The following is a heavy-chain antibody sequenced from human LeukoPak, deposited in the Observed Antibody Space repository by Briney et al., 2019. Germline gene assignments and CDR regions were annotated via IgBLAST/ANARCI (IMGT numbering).Heavy chain of an antibody. V-gene: IGHV3-33*01. J-gene: IGHJ4*02. CDR1: EFTFSSYG. CDR2: IWYDGSNK. CDR3: ARLKGVATPFDY. Sequence: GGSLRLSCAASEFTFSSYGMHWVRQAPGKGLEWVAVIWYDGSNKYYADSVKGRFTISRDNSKNTLYLQMDSLRAEDTAVYYCARLKGVATPFDYWGQGTLVTVSS. D-gene: IGHD5-12*01.